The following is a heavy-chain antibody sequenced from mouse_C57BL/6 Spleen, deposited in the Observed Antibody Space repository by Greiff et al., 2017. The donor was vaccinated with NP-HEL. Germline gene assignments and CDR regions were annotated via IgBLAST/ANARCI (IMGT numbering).Heavy chain of an antibody. V-gene: IGHV5-17*01. J-gene: IGHJ2*01. CDR2: ISSGSSTI. Sequence: DVLLVESGGGLVKPGGSLKLSCAASGFTFSDYGMHWVRQAPEKGLEWVAYISSGSSTIYYADTVQGRFTISRDNAKNTLFLQMTSLRSEDTAMYYCARGFRPDYWGQGTTLTVSS. CDR3: ARGFRPDY. CDR1: GFTFSDYG.